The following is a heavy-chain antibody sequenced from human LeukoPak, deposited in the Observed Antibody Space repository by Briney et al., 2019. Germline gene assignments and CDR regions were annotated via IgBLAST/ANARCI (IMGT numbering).Heavy chain of an antibody. J-gene: IGHJ4*02. V-gene: IGHV3-21*01. Sequence: GGSLRLSCAASGFTFSSYSMNWVRQAPGKGLEWVSSISSSSYIYYADSVKGRFTISRDNAKNSLYLQMNSLRAEDTAVYYCARDPPTYYYDSSGYYYRDYWGQGTLVTVSS. D-gene: IGHD3-22*01. CDR3: ARDPPTYYYDSSGYYYRDY. CDR1: GFTFSSYS. CDR2: ISSSSYI.